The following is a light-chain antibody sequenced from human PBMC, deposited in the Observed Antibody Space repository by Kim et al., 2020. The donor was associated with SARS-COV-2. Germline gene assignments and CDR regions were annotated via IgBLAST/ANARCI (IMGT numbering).Light chain of an antibody. CDR1: QTISSR. J-gene: IGKJ2*01. CDR3: QQYNDYSAT. V-gene: IGKV1-5*03. CDR2: EAS. Sequence: DIKMTQSPSTLSASVGDSVTMTCRASQTISSRMAWYQQKPGKVPTLLIYEASTLESGVPSRFSGSRSGTEFTLTISSLQPDDFATYYCQQYNDYSATFGQGTKLEI.